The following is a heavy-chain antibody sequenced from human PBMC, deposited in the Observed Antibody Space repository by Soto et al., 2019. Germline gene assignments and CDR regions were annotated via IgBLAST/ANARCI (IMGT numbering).Heavy chain of an antibody. CDR2: IYYSGNT. CDR1: GDSISTADYY. Sequence: PSETLSLTCTVSGDSISTADYYWNWIRQPPGKGLEWIGYIYYSGNTYSIPSLKSRVTISVDTSKNQISLKLNSVTAADTAVYYCGRGIYSTSSFFDSWGQGTLVTVSS. CDR3: GRGIYSTSSFFDS. V-gene: IGHV4-30-4*01. D-gene: IGHD6-6*01. J-gene: IGHJ4*02.